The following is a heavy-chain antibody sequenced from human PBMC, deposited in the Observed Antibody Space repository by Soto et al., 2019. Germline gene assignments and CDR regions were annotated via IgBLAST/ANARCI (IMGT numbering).Heavy chain of an antibody. CDR2: INPNGGGT. J-gene: IGHJ5*02. D-gene: IGHD6-19*01. CDR1: GHTFTSYY. Sequence: GASVKVSCKASGHTFTSYYIHWVRQAPGQGLEWVGIINPNGGGTSYAQKFQDRVTVTRDTSTSTVYMELSSLRSEDTAVYYCARIPGIAVSGTSWGQGTLVTVSS. CDR3: ARIPGIAVSGTS. V-gene: IGHV1-46*01.